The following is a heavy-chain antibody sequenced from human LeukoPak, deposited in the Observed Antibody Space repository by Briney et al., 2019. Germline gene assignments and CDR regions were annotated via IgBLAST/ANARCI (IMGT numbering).Heavy chain of an antibody. J-gene: IGHJ5*02. V-gene: IGHV1-18*04. CDR1: GYTFTSYG. D-gene: IGHD6-19*01. CDR2: ISAYNGNT. Sequence: ASVKVSCKASGYTFTSYGISGVRQAPGQGLEWMGWISAYNGNTNYAQKLRGRVTMTTDTSTSTAYMELRSLRSDDTAVYYCAREVAGTLDNWFDPWGQGTLVTVSS. CDR3: AREVAGTLDNWFDP.